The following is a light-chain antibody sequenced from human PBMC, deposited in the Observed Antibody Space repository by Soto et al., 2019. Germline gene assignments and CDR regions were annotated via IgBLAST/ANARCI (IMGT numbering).Light chain of an antibody. V-gene: IGLV3-1*01. CDR2: QDV. CDR1: NLVDEF. CDR3: QAWDNGTHVV. J-gene: IGLJ2*01. Sequence: SYELTQPPSLSVSPGQTATITCSGDNLVDEFASWYQQRPGQSPVLGIHQDVKRPSGIPERFSGSNSGDTATLTISGTQPMDAADYYCQAWDNGTHVVFGGGTKLAAL.